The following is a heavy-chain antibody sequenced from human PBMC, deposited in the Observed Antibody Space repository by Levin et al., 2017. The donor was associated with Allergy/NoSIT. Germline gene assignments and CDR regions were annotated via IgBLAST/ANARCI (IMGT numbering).Heavy chain of an antibody. CDR3: AKRSLGNYYYGMDV. V-gene: IGHV3-30*18. J-gene: IGHJ6*02. CDR1: GFTFSSYG. Sequence: GSLRLSCAASGFTFSSYGMHWVRQAPGKGLEWVAVISYDGSNKYYADSVKGRFTISRDNSKNTLYLQMNSLRAEDTAVYYCAKRSLGNYYYGMDVWGQGTTVTVSS. CDR2: ISYDGSNK.